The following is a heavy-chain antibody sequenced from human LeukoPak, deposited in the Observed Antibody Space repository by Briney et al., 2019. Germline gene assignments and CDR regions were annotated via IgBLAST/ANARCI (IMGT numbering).Heavy chain of an antibody. J-gene: IGHJ4*02. CDR1: GFTFDGYT. Sequence: GGSLRLSCTASGFTFDGYTMSWFRQAPGKGLEWLGFIRRKANGGTTVYAASVKGRFIISRDDSKSITYLQMNSLKTEDTAVYYCSRGDYGDYYDLDYWGQGTLVTVSS. CDR2: IRRKANGGTT. D-gene: IGHD4-17*01. CDR3: SRGDYGDYYDLDY. V-gene: IGHV3-49*03.